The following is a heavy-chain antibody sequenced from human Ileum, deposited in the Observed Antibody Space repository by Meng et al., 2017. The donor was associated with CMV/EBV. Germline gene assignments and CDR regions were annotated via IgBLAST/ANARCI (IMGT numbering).Heavy chain of an antibody. Sequence: GESLKISCAASGLTFTSYGMHWVRQAPGKGLGWVATISYDGNNKYYADSVKGRFTISRDNSKNTLYLQLNSLTAEDTAMYYCAGEYQLLNTPYFEYWGQGTVVTVSS. CDR3: AGEYQLLNTPYFEY. V-gene: IGHV3-30*03. CDR2: ISYDGNNK. CDR1: GLTFTSYG. D-gene: IGHD2-2*01. J-gene: IGHJ4*02.